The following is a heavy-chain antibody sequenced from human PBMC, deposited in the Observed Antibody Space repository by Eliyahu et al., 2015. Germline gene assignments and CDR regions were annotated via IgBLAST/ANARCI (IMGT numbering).Heavy chain of an antibody. J-gene: IGHJ4*02. CDR3: ARYPYGDHWG. Sequence: QLQLQESGPGLVKPSETLSLTCTVXGGSISSXSSXWGWIRQPPGKGLEWIGSIYYSGSTYYNPSLKSRVTISVDTSKNQFSLKLTSVTAADTAVYYCARYPYGDHWGWGQGTLVTVSS. D-gene: IGHD4-17*01. V-gene: IGHV4-39*01. CDR2: IYYSGST. CDR1: GGSISSXSSX.